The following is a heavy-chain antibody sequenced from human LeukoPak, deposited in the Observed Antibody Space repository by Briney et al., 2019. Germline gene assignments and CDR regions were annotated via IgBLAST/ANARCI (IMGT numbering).Heavy chain of an antibody. V-gene: IGHV3-23*01. CDR3: AYLDSSGYYYGRLRY. J-gene: IGHJ4*02. D-gene: IGHD3-22*01. CDR1: GFTFSDHA. Sequence: PSGGSLRLSCAASGFTFSDHAMSWVRQTPAKGLESVSSISAGGDRTHYADSVKGRFTVSRDNSKNTLYLHMNSLRAEDTAVYFCAYLDSSGYYYGRLRYWGQGTPVTVSS. CDR2: ISAGGDRT.